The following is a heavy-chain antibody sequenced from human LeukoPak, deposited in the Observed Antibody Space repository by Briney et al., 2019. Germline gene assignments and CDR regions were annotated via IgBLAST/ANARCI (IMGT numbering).Heavy chain of an antibody. D-gene: IGHD3-22*01. Sequence: PSETLSLTCAVSGGSISSGGYSWSWIRQPPGKGLEWIGYIYHSGSTYYNPSLKSRVTISVDRSKNQFSLKLSSVTAADTAVYYCAREYYYDSSGYYASWGQGTLVTVSS. CDR2: IYHSGST. J-gene: IGHJ5*02. CDR3: AREYYYDSSGYYAS. V-gene: IGHV4-30-2*01. CDR1: GGSISSGGYS.